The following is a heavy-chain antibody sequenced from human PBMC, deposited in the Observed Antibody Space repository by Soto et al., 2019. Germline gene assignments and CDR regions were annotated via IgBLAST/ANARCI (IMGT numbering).Heavy chain of an antibody. Sequence: SETLSLTCTVSGGSISSGGYYWSWIRQHPGKGLEWIGYIYYSGSTYYNPSLKSRVTISVDTSKNQFSLKLSSVTAADTAVYYCARGDRPSYYFDYWGQGTLVTVSS. J-gene: IGHJ4*02. CDR1: GGSISSGGYY. V-gene: IGHV4-31*03. CDR2: IYYSGST. D-gene: IGHD6-6*01. CDR3: ARGDRPSYYFDY.